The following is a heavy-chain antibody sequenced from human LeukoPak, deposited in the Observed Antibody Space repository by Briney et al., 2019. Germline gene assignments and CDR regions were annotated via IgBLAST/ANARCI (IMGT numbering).Heavy chain of an antibody. D-gene: IGHD6-19*01. J-gene: IGHJ4*02. Sequence: PGGSLRLSCTASGFTFSDYAVTWVRQAPGKGLEWVGFIRNKANGGTADYAASVKGRFTISRGDSKTIAYLQMDSLKTEDTAVYYCSRAYSTGWLGINDYWGQGALVAVSS. V-gene: IGHV3-49*04. CDR1: GFTFSDYA. CDR2: IRNKANGGTA. CDR3: SRAYSTGWLGINDY.